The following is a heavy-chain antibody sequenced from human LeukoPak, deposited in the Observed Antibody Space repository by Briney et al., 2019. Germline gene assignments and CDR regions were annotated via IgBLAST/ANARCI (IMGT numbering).Heavy chain of an antibody. Sequence: ASVKVSCKASGYTFTSYYVHWVRQAPGQGLEWMGIINPSGGSTSYAQKFQGRVTMTRDTSTSTLYMELSSLRSEDTAVYYCARGPGRMTLDYWGQGTLVTVSS. CDR2: INPSGGST. J-gene: IGHJ4*02. CDR1: GYTFTSYY. D-gene: IGHD1-14*01. CDR3: ARGPGRMTLDY. V-gene: IGHV1-46*01.